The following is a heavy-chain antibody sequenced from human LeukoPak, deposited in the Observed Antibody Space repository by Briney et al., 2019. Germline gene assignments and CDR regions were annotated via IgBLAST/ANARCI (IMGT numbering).Heavy chain of an antibody. CDR1: GGTFSSYA. Sequence: ASVKVSCKASGGTFSSYAISWVRQAPGQGLEWMGRIIPILGIANYAQKFQGRVTITADKSTSTAYMELSSLRSEDTAAYYCARDELSSPFDYWGQGTLVTVSS. J-gene: IGHJ4*02. D-gene: IGHD6-6*01. V-gene: IGHV1-69*04. CDR3: ARDELSSPFDY. CDR2: IIPILGIA.